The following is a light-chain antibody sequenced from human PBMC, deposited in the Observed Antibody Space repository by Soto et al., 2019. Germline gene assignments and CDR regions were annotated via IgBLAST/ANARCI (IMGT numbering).Light chain of an antibody. Sequence: EIVLTQSPGTLSLSPGERATLSCRASQSVSSNLAWYQQKPGHPPRLLIYGASTRATGVPARFSGSGSGTEFTLTISSLQSEDFAVYYCQQYNKWRTFGQGTKVDIK. CDR2: GAS. V-gene: IGKV3-15*01. CDR3: QQYNKWRT. CDR1: QSVSSN. J-gene: IGKJ1*01.